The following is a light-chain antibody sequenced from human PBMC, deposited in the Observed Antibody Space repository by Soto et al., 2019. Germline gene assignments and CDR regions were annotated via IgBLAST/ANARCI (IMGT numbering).Light chain of an antibody. J-gene: IGKJ2*01. CDR1: QSVTSNY. CDR2: GAS. V-gene: IGKV3-20*01. Sequence: EIVLTQSPGTLSLSPGERATLSCRASQSVTSNYLAWYQQKPGQAPRLLIYGASTRAAGVPDRFSGSGSGTDFTLTITRLEPEDFAVYYCQQYGRSPLLYTFGQGNKVGVK. CDR3: QQYGRSPLLYT.